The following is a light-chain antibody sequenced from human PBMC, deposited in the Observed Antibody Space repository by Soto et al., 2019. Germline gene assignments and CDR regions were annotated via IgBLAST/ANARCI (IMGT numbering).Light chain of an antibody. Sequence: EIVMTQSPASLSVSPGERATLSCRASQSVASNLAWYQQKPGQAPRLLIYGASTRATGIPARFSGSESGTEFTLTISSLQSEDLAVYYCQQYINWPADTFGPGTKVDIK. V-gene: IGKV3-15*01. J-gene: IGKJ3*01. CDR1: QSVASN. CDR2: GAS. CDR3: QQYINWPADT.